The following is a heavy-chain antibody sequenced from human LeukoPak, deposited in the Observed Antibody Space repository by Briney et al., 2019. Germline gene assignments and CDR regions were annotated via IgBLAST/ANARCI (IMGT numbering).Heavy chain of an antibody. CDR1: GLSFGFYA. CDR3: ARGQSGTPHYYYGMDV. V-gene: IGHV3-23*03. J-gene: IGHJ6*02. CDR2: IYSGGST. Sequence: PGGSLRLSCAASGLSFGFYAMSWVRQAPGKGLEWVSIIYSGGSTYYADSVKGRFTVSRDNSKNTLSLQMNSLREEDTAVYYCARGQSGTPHYYYGMDVWGQGTTVTVSS. D-gene: IGHD3-10*01.